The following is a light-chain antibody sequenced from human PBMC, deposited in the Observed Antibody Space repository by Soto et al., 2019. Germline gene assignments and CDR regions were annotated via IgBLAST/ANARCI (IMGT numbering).Light chain of an antibody. V-gene: IGLV2-14*01. CDR3: SSYTSSSTVV. J-gene: IGLJ2*01. CDR1: SRDVGGSNS. CDR2: DVS. Sequence: QSALTQAASVSGSPGQSITISCTGTSRDVGGSNSVSWYQQHPGKAPKLLIYDVSNRPSGVSNRFSGSKSGNTASLTISGLQAEDEADYYCSSYTSSSTVVIGGGTKLTVL.